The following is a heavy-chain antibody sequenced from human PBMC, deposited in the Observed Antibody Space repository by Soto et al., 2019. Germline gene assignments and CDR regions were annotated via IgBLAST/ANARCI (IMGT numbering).Heavy chain of an antibody. V-gene: IGHV3-43D*03. CDR3: AKDSRHSSSWYYGYYYGMDV. CDR2: ISWDGGST. J-gene: IGHJ6*02. Sequence: GGSLRLSCAASGFTFDDYAMHWVRQAPGKGLEWVSLISWDGGSTYYADSVKGRFTISRDNSKNSLYLQMNSLRAEDTALYYCAKDSRHSSSWYYGYYYGMDVWGQGTTVTVSS. CDR1: GFTFDDYA. D-gene: IGHD6-13*01.